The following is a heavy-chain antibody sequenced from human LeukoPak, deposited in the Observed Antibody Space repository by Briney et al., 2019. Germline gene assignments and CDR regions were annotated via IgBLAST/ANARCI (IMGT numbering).Heavy chain of an antibody. J-gene: IGHJ4*02. Sequence: GGSLRLSCEASGFTFNGHWMHWVRQAPGKGLVWVSLINGDGSTISYADSVKGRFTISRDNSKNTLYLQMNSLRAEDTAVYYCATVNYYGSGSYPEGDDYWGQGTLVTVSS. CDR2: INGDGSTI. D-gene: IGHD3-10*01. CDR3: ATVNYYGSGSYPEGDDY. CDR1: GFTFNGHW. V-gene: IGHV3-74*01.